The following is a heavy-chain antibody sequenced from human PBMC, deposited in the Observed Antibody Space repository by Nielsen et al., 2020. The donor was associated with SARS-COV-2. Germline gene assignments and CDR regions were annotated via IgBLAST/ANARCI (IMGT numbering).Heavy chain of an antibody. J-gene: IGHJ4*02. CDR3: ARDKGWGIDY. V-gene: IGHV3-74*01. CDR2: INPSGSGT. D-gene: IGHD6-19*01. Sequence: GGSLRLSCSASGFTFSSTWMDWVRQAPGQGLVWVSRINPSGSGTAYADSVKGRFTISRDNSKNTLYLQMNSLRAEDTAVYYCARDKGWGIDYWGQGTLVTVSS. CDR1: GFTFSSTW.